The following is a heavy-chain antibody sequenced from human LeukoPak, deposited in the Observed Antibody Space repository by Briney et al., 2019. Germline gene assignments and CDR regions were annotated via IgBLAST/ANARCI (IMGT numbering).Heavy chain of an antibody. CDR1: GGSISRSRDY. V-gene: IGHV4-39*07. Sequence: SETLSLTCTVSGGSISRSRDYWGWIRQPPGKGLEWIGSIYYSGSTYYNPSLKSRVTISGDTSKNRFSLKLSSVTAADTAVYYCARDDHDYVWGSYLHDAFDIWGQGTMVTVSS. J-gene: IGHJ3*02. CDR2: IYYSGST. CDR3: ARDDHDYVWGSYLHDAFDI. D-gene: IGHD3-16*01.